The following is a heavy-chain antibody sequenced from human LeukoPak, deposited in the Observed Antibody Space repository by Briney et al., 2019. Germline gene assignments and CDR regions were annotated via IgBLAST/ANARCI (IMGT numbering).Heavy chain of an antibody. CDR1: GFTFSSYS. CDR2: ISSSSSYI. D-gene: IGHD6-13*01. J-gene: IGHJ4*02. CDR3: AREGRRQLEEIIDC. Sequence: GGSLRLSCAASGFTFSSYSMNWVRQAPGKGLEWVSSISSSSSYIYYADSVKGRFTISRDNAKNSLYLQMNSLRAEDTAVYYCAREGRRQLEEIIDCWGQGTLVTVSS. V-gene: IGHV3-21*01.